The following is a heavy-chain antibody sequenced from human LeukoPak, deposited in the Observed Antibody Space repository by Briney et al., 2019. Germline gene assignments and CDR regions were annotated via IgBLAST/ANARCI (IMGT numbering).Heavy chain of an antibody. Sequence: SETLSLTCTVSGGSISSYYWSWIRQPPGKGLEWIGYTHYSGSTNYNPSLKSRVTISVDTSKNQFSLKLSSVTAADTAVYYCASGAYGAGNYGYWGQGTLVTVSS. J-gene: IGHJ4*02. CDR1: GGSISSYY. CDR3: ASGAYGAGNYGY. D-gene: IGHD3-10*01. CDR2: THYSGST. V-gene: IGHV4-59*01.